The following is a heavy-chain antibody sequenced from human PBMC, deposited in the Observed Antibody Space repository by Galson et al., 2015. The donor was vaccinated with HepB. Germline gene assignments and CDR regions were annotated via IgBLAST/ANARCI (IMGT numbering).Heavy chain of an antibody. CDR1: GYRFSMYW. V-gene: IGHV5-51*01. Sequence: QSGAEVKKPGESLKISCEGSGYRFSMYWIGWVRQMPGRGLEWMGSIYPGASETNYSPSFQGHVTISADKSISTAYLQWGSLKASDTAMYYCARLEGYTHFDYWGQGTLVTVSS. D-gene: IGHD5-24*01. J-gene: IGHJ4*02. CDR2: IYPGASET. CDR3: ARLEGYTHFDY.